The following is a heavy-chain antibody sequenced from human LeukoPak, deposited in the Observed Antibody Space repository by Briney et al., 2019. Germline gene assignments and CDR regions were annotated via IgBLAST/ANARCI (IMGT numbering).Heavy chain of an antibody. CDR2: ISAYNGNT. CDR3: ARDLEDIVVVPAAIVYFQH. J-gene: IGHJ1*01. CDR1: GYTFTSYG. Sequence: TSVKVSCKASGYTFTSYGISWVRQAPGQGLEWMEWISAYNGNTNYAQKHQGRVTMTTDTSTSTAYMELRSLRSDDTAVYYCARDLEDIVVVPAAIVYFQHWGGGRMVTVAS. D-gene: IGHD2-2*02. V-gene: IGHV1-18*04.